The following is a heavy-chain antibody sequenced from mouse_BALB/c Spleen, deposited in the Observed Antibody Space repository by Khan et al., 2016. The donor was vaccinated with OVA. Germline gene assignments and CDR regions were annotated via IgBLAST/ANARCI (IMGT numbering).Heavy chain of an antibody. V-gene: IGHV3-2*02. CDR2: IRYNGNT. Sequence: VQLQQSGPGLVKPSQSLSLTCTVTGYSITSDYAWNWIRQFPGNRLELMGFIRYNGNTNYNPSFKTRISLTRDTSKNQFFLQLNSVTTEDTATYYCARRYGGDFDYWGQGTTLTVSS. CDR1: GYSITSDYA. D-gene: IGHD2-10*02. J-gene: IGHJ2*01. CDR3: ARRYGGDFDY.